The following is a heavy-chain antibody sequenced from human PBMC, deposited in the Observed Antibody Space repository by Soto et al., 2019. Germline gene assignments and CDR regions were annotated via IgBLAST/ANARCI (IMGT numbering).Heavy chain of an antibody. J-gene: IGHJ4*02. D-gene: IGHD6-19*01. CDR2: TRQDGGQE. CDR1: GFTFSSYW. CDR3: ARYPNPTVAGLPFDL. V-gene: IGHV3-7*03. Sequence: GGSLILSCAASGFTFSSYWMSWVRQAPGKGLEWVAHTRQDGGQEYYVDSVKGRFTISRDNAKNSLYLQMNSLRVEDTAVYYCARYPNPTVAGLPFDLWGQGTLVTVSS.